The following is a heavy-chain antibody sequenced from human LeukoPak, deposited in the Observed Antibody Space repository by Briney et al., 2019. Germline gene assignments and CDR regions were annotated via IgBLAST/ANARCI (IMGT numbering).Heavy chain of an antibody. V-gene: IGHV3-30-3*01. CDR1: GFTFSSYA. J-gene: IGHJ5*02. CDR3: AKDGIFGSYRFDP. CDR2: ISYDGSNK. D-gene: IGHD3-3*01. Sequence: GRSLRLSCAASGFTFSSYAMHWVRQAPGKGLEWVAVISYDGSNKYYADSVKGRFTISRDNSKNTLYLQMNSLRAEDTAVYYCAKDGIFGSYRFDPWGQGTLVTVSS.